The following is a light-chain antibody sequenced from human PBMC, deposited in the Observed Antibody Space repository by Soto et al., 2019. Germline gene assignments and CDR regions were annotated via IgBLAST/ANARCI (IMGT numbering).Light chain of an antibody. CDR2: ATS. J-gene: IGKJ1*01. CDR1: QGIRND. V-gene: IGKV1-6*01. Sequence: AIQMTQSPSSLSASVGDRVTIICRASQGIRNDLGWYQQRPGKAPKLLIYATSNLQSGVPSRFSGSGSGTAFTLTISSLQPEDFATYYCMQDSSYPRTFGQGTKVEIK. CDR3: MQDSSYPRT.